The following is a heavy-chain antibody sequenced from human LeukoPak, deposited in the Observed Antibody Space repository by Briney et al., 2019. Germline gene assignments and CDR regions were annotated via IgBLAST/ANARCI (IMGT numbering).Heavy chain of an antibody. D-gene: IGHD3-22*01. V-gene: IGHV3-30*04. CDR2: ISYDGSNK. J-gene: IGHJ4*02. CDR3: AREIHDSSGYYSYYFDY. CDR1: GFTFSSYA. Sequence: PGGSLTLSCAASGFTFSSYAMHWVRQAPGKGLEWVAVISYDGSNKYYADSVKGRFTTSRDNSKNTLYLQMNSLRAEDTAVYYCAREIHDSSGYYSYYFDYWGQGTLVTVSS.